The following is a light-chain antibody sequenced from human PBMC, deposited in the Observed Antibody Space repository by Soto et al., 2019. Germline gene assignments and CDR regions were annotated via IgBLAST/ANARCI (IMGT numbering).Light chain of an antibody. CDR1: SSDVGGYNY. V-gene: IGLV2-8*01. CDR3: GTWGSSLSAVV. J-gene: IGLJ2*01. Sequence: QSALTQPPSASGSPGQSVTISCTGTSSDVGGYNYVSWYQQYPGRAPKLMIYEVTKRPSGVPDRFSGSKSGTSATLGITGLQTGDEADYYCGTWGSSLSAVVFGGGTKLTVL. CDR2: EVT.